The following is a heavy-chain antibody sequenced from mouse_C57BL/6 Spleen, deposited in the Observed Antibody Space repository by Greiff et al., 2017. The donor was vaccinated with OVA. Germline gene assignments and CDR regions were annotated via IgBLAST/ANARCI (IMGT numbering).Heavy chain of an antibody. CDR2: INYDGSST. V-gene: IGHV5-16*01. Sequence: EVHLVESEGGLVQPGSSMKLSCTASGFTFSDYYMAWVRQVPEKGLEWVANINYDGSSTYYLDSLKSRCIISRDNAKNTLYLQISRLKSEDTATYYCARTVVGAMDYWGQGTSVTVSS. J-gene: IGHJ4*01. CDR1: GFTFSDYY. CDR3: ARTVVGAMDY. D-gene: IGHD1-1*01.